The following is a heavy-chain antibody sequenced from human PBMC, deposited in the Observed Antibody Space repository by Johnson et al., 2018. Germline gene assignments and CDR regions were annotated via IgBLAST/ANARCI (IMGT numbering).Heavy chain of an antibody. CDR2: IIPIFGTA. D-gene: IGHD2-2*03. V-gene: IGHV1-69*01. Sequence: LEWMGGIIPIFGTANYAQKFQGRVTITADESTSTAYMELSSLRSEDTAVYYCARMDIVDYGMDVWGQGTTVTVSS. CDR3: ARMDIVDYGMDV. J-gene: IGHJ6*02.